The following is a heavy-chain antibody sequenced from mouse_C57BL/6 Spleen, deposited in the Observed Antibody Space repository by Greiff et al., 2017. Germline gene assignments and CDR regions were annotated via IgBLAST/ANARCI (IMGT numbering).Heavy chain of an antibody. V-gene: IGHV5-6*01. CDR3: ARPSYYSSFYFDY. J-gene: IGHJ2*01. Sequence: EVKLVESGGDLVKPGGSLKLSCAASGFTFSSYGMSWVRQTPDKRLEWVATSSSGGSYTYYPDSVKGRFTISRDNAKNTLYLKMSSLKSEDTAMYYCARPSYYSSFYFDYWGQGTTLTVSS. D-gene: IGHD2-12*01. CDR2: SSSGGSYT. CDR1: GFTFSSYG.